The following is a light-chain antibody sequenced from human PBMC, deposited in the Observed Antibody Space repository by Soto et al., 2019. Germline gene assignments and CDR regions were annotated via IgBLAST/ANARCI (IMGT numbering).Light chain of an antibody. CDR3: QHYGTSPPYT. CDR2: GSS. Sequence: EIVLTQSPGTLSLSPGERATLSCRASQSVSSYLAWYQQKPGQTPRLLIYGSSSRATGISDRFSGGGSGTDLTLTISRLEPEDFALYYCQHYGTSPPYTFGQGTKLEIK. V-gene: IGKV3-20*01. J-gene: IGKJ2*01. CDR1: QSVSSY.